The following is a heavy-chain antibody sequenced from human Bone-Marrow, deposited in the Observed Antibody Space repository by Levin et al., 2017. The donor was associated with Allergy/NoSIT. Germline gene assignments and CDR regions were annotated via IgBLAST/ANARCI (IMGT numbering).Heavy chain of an antibody. CDR2: ISSDGTKT. CDR3: AREPYDFWSGYNLDY. D-gene: IGHD3-3*01. Sequence: GESLKISCAASGFSFNTYWMHWVRQAPGEGLVWVSRISSDGTKTTYADSVKGRFTTSRDNAKNIMYLEMDGLRDEDTAVYYCAREPYDFWSGYNLDYWGPGILVTVSS. V-gene: IGHV3-74*03. J-gene: IGHJ4*02. CDR1: GFSFNTYW.